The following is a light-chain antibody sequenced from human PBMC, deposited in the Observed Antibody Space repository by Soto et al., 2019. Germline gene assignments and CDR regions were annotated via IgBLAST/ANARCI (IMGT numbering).Light chain of an antibody. CDR2: EVS. CDR1: SSDVGGYNY. J-gene: IGLJ1*01. Sequence: QSVLTQPPSASGSPGQSVTISCTGTSSDVGGYNYVSWYQQHPGKAPKLMIYEVSKRPSGVPDRFSGSKSGTSASLVITGLQAEDEADYYCQSYDSNLSGSGVFGTGTKVTVL. CDR3: QSYDSNLSGSGV. V-gene: IGLV2-8*01.